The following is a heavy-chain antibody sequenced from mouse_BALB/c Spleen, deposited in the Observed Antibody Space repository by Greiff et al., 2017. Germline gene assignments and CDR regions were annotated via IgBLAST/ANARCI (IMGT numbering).Heavy chain of an antibody. CDR2: ISYDGSN. J-gene: IGHJ3*01. D-gene: IGHD1-1*01. CDR3: ARGRIYGSSYGWFAY. Sequence: EVKLQESGPGLVKPSQSLSLTCSVTGYSITSGYYWNWIRQFPGNKLEWMGYISYDGSNNYNPSLKNRISITRDTSKNQFFLKLNSVTTEDTATYYCARGRIYGSSYGWFAYWGQGTLVTVSA. V-gene: IGHV3-6*02. CDR1: GYSITSGYY.